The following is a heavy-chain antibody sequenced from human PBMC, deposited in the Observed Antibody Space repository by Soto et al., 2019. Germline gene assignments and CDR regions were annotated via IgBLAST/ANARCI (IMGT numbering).Heavy chain of an antibody. V-gene: IGHV1-69*06. CDR2: IIPIFGTA. Sequence: SVKVSCKASGGTFSSYAISWVRQAPGQGLEWMGGIIPIFGTANYAQKFQGRVTITADKSTSTAYMELSSLRSEDTAVYYCARDSGKYYYGSSGYYGFDYWGQGTLVTVSS. J-gene: IGHJ4*02. CDR3: ARDSGKYYYGSSGYYGFDY. CDR1: GGTFSSYA. D-gene: IGHD3-22*01.